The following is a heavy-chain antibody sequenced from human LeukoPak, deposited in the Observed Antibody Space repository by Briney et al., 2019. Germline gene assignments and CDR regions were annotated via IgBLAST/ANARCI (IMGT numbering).Heavy chain of an antibody. D-gene: IGHD3-3*01. J-gene: IGHJ4*02. CDR1: GFTFSTYW. Sequence: GGSLRLSCAASGFTFSTYWMSWVRQAPGKGLEWVANIKQDGSEKYYVDSVKGRFTISRDNAKNSLYLQMNSLRAGDTAVYYCAREVYYDFWSGHAPIDYWGQGTLVTVSS. V-gene: IGHV3-7*01. CDR3: AREVYYDFWSGHAPIDY. CDR2: IKQDGSEK.